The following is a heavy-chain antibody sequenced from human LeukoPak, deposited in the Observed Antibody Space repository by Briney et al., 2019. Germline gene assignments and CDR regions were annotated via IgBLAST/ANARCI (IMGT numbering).Heavy chain of an antibody. CDR1: GFTFSSYS. CDR3: ARDSKIAAAGDFDY. D-gene: IGHD6-13*01. V-gene: IGHV3-21*01. Sequence: GGSLRLSCAASGFTFSSYSMNWVRQAPGKGLEWVSSISSSSSYIYYADSVKGRSTISRDNAKNSLYLQMNSLRAEDTAVYYCARDSKIAAAGDFDYWGQGTLVTVSS. CDR2: ISSSSSYI. J-gene: IGHJ4*02.